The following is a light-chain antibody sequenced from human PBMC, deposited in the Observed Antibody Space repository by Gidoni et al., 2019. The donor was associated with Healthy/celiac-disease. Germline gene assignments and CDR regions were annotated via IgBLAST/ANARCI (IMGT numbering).Light chain of an antibody. CDR3: QQYGSSPPLT. CDR1: QSVSSSY. CDR2: GAS. Sequence: EIVLTQSPGTLSLSPGERATLSCRASQSVSSSYLAWYQQKPVQAPRLLIYGASSRATGIPDRFSGSGAGTDVTLTISRLEPEDFAVYYCQQYGSSPPLTFXGXTKVEIK. V-gene: IGKV3-20*01. J-gene: IGKJ4*01.